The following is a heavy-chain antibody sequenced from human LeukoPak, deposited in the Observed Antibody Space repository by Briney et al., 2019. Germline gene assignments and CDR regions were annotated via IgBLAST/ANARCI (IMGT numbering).Heavy chain of an antibody. CDR2: IYYSGST. CDR3: ARGDCISSSCNSFYGMDV. J-gene: IGHJ6*02. D-gene: IGHD2-2*01. Sequence: SETLSLTCIVSGGSVSSDTYYWSWIRQPPGKGLEWIGYIYYSGSTNYNPSLKSRVTISVDTSKNQFSLRLSSVTAADTAVYYCARGDCISSSCNSFYGMDVWGQGTTVTVSS. CDR1: GGSVSSDTYY. V-gene: IGHV4-61*01.